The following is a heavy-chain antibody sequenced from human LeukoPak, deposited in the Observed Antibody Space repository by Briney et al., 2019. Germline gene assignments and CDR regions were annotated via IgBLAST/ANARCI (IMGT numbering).Heavy chain of an antibody. Sequence: SETLSLTCSVSGGSISSYYWSWIRQPPGKGLEWIGYIYYSGNTNYNPSLKSRVTISVDTSRNQFSLKLSSVTAADTAVYYCARDGGAARPLFDPWGQGTLVTVSS. V-gene: IGHV4-59*01. D-gene: IGHD6-6*01. CDR3: ARDGGAARPLFDP. CDR1: GGSISSYY. J-gene: IGHJ5*02. CDR2: IYYSGNT.